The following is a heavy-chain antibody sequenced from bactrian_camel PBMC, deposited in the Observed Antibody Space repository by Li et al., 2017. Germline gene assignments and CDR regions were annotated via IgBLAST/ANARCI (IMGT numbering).Heavy chain of an antibody. D-gene: IGHD2*01. CDR2: LGDDGST. J-gene: IGHJ4*01. V-gene: IGHV3S25*01. CDR3: VRDLQGDVGHGY. CDR1: GAGSSRDC. Sequence: WQLVESGGGSVQAGGSLRLSCTISGAGSSRDCLAWFRQAPGTTREGVAGLGDDGSTSYAEFAEGRFTISGDNAKNTVYLQMNSLRPEDTAVYYCVRDLQGDVGHGYWGQGTQVTVS.